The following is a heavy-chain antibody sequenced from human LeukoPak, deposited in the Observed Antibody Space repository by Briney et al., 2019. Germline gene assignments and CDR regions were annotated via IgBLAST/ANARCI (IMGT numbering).Heavy chain of an antibody. V-gene: IGHV3-30*02. D-gene: IGHD7-27*01. J-gene: IGHJ4*02. CDR3: AKTLGTSGYFDY. Sequence: GGSLRLSCTASGFRFSGSGMHWVRQAPGRGLEWVAFIRYDGTNKYYADSVKGRFTISRDNSKNTLYVQMNSVRAEDSAVYYCAKTLGTSGYFDYWGQGTLVTVSS. CDR1: GFRFSGSG. CDR2: IRYDGTNK.